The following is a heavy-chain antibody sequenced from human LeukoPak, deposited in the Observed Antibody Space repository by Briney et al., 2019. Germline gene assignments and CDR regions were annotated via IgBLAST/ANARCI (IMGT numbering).Heavy chain of an antibody. CDR1: GGSISSSGDY. J-gene: IGHJ6*03. Sequence: PSETLSLTCTVSGGSISSSGDYWGWIRQPPGKGLEWIGNIYYSGSTYYNPSLKSRVTIAVDTSKNQFSLKLTSVTAADTAVYYCARVGATYPHYYMGVWGKGTTVTVAS. CDR3: ARVGATYPHYYMGV. V-gene: IGHV4-39*01. D-gene: IGHD3-16*01. CDR2: IYYSGST.